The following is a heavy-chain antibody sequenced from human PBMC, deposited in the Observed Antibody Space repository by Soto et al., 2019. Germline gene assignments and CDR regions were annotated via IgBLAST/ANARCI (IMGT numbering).Heavy chain of an antibody. CDR2: INHSGST. Sequence: PSETLSLTCAVYGGSFSGYYWSWIRQPPGKGLEWIGEINHSGSTNYNPSLKSRVTISVDTSKNQFSLKLSSVTAADTAVYYCARVKYNTAMVTGRSYYYGMDVWGQGTTVTVS. CDR3: ARVKYNTAMVTGRSYYYGMDV. CDR1: GGSFSGYY. V-gene: IGHV4-34*01. D-gene: IGHD5-18*01. J-gene: IGHJ6*02.